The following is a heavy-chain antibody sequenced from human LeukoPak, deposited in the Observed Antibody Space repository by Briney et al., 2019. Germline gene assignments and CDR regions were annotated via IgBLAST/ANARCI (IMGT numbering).Heavy chain of an antibody. CDR1: GYTFTGYY. V-gene: IGHV1-2*02. CDR2: INPNSGGT. CDR3: ARDPLGGIAAEPDY. J-gene: IGHJ4*02. D-gene: IGHD6-13*01. Sequence: VASVKVSCKASGYTFTGYYMHWVRQAPGQGLEWMGWINPNSGGTNYAQKFQGRVTMTRDTSISTAYMELSRLRSDDTAVYYCARDPLGGIAAEPDYWGQGTLVTVSS.